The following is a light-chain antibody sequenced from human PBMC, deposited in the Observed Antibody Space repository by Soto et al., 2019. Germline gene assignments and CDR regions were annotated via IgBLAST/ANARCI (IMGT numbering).Light chain of an antibody. J-gene: IGLJ1*01. CDR2: GST. V-gene: IGLV1-40*01. Sequence: QSVLSQPPSVSGAPGQRVTISCTGSSSNIGAGYDAHWFQQVPGTAPKLLIYGSTNRPSGVPDRFSGSKSGTSASLAIPGLQAEDEADYYCQSYDSSLGGNYVFGTGTKVTVL. CDR1: SSNIGAGYD. CDR3: QSYDSSLGGNYV.